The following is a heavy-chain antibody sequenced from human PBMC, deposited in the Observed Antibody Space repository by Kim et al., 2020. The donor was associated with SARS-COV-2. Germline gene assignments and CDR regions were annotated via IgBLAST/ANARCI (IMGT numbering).Heavy chain of an antibody. D-gene: IGHD3-22*01. J-gene: IGHJ4*02. V-gene: IGHV3-23*01. CDR3: ASEPYDSSGYGD. Sequence: GGSLRLSCAASGFTFSSYAMSWVRQAPGKGLEWVSAISGSGGSTYYPDPVKGRFTISRDNSKNTLYLQMNSLRAEDTPVYYCASEPYDSSGYGDWGQGTLVTVSS. CDR1: GFTFSSYA. CDR2: ISGSGGST.